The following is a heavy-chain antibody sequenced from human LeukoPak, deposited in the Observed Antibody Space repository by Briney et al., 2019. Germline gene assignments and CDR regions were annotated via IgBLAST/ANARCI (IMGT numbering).Heavy chain of an antibody. J-gene: IGHJ4*02. CDR1: GFTFSSYE. CDR2: ISSSGSTI. Sequence: GGSLRLSCAASGFTFSSYEMNWVRQAPGKGLEWVSYISSSGSTIYYADSVKGRFTISRDSAKNSLYLQMNSLRAEDTAVYYCARGMGGYTTYPSGYWGQGTLVTVSS. V-gene: IGHV3-48*03. CDR3: ARGMGGYTTYPSGY. D-gene: IGHD3-22*01.